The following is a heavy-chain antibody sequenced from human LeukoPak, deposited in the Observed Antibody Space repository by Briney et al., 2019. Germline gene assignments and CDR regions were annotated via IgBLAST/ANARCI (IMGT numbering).Heavy chain of an antibody. V-gene: IGHV4-39*07. D-gene: IGHD6-13*01. Sequence: SETLSLTCTVSGDSISSSNCYWGWIRQPPGKGLEWIGSIYFSGGTYYNASLKSRVTISVDTSKNQFSLKLSSVTAADTAVYYCARGRSSWSSGTWFDPWGQGTLVTVSS. CDR1: GDSISSSNCY. CDR2: IYFSGGT. J-gene: IGHJ5*02. CDR3: ARGRSSWSSGTWFDP.